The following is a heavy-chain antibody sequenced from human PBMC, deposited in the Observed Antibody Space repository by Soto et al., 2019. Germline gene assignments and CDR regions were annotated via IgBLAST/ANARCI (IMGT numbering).Heavy chain of an antibody. CDR3: ARVPLRGYCSGGSCYGYYFDY. V-gene: IGHV4-59*01. D-gene: IGHD2-15*01. Sequence: PSETLSLTCTVSGGSISSYYWSWIRQPPGKGLEWIGYIYYSGSTNYNPSLKSRITISVDTSKKQFSLNLSPVTAADTAVYYCARVPLRGYCSGGSCYGYYFDYWGQGTLVTVS. CDR2: IYYSGST. J-gene: IGHJ4*02. CDR1: GGSISSYY.